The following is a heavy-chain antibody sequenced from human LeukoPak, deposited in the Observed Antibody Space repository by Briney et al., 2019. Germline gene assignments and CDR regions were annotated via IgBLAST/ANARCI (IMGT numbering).Heavy chain of an antibody. D-gene: IGHD2-2*02. V-gene: IGHV3-21*01. CDR1: GFTFSSYS. CDR2: ISSSSSYI. Sequence: GGSLRLSCAASGFTFSSYSMNWVRQAPGKGLEWVSSISSSSSYIYYADSVKGRFTISRDNAKNSLYLQMNSLRAEDTAVYYCARDLGRGYCSSTSCYKGVDYWGQGTLVTVSS. CDR3: ARDLGRGYCSSTSCYKGVDY. J-gene: IGHJ4*02.